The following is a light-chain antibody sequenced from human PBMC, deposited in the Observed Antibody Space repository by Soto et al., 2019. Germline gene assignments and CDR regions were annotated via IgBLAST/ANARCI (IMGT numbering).Light chain of an antibody. CDR1: SGHSSYA. Sequence: QSVLTQSPSASASLGATVKRTCTLSSGHSSYAIAWHQQQPEKGPRYLMKLNSDGSHSKGDGIPDRFSGSSSGAERYLTISSLQSEDEADYYCQTWGTGIQVFGGATKLTVL. CDR3: QTWGTGIQV. CDR2: LNSDGSH. J-gene: IGLJ3*02. V-gene: IGLV4-69*01.